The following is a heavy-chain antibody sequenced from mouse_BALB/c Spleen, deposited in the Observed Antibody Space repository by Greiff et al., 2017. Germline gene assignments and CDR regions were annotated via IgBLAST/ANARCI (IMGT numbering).Heavy chain of an antibody. D-gene: IGHD2-1*01. CDR1: GYSITSDYA. V-gene: IGHV3-2*02. Sequence: EVKVEESGPGLVKPSQSLSLTCTVTGYSITSDYAWNWIRQFPGNKLEWMGYISYSGSTSYNPSLKSRISITRDTSKNQFFLQLNSVTTEDTATYYCARDGNSYDYAMDYWGQGTSVTVSS. CDR2: ISYSGST. CDR3: ARDGNSYDYAMDY. J-gene: IGHJ4*01.